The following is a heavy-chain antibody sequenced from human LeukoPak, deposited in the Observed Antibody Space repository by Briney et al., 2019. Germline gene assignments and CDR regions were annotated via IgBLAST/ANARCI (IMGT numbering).Heavy chain of an antibody. D-gene: IGHD3-3*01. CDR2: INPNSGGT. CDR1: GYTFTCYY. Sequence: ASVKVSCKASGYTFTCYYMHWVRQAPGQGLEWMGWINPNSGGTNYAQKFQGWVTMTRDTSISTAYMELSRLRSDDTAVYHCAREYYDFWSGYYTGIGWFDPWGQGTLVTVSS. CDR3: AREYYDFWSGYYTGIGWFDP. V-gene: IGHV1-2*04. J-gene: IGHJ5*02.